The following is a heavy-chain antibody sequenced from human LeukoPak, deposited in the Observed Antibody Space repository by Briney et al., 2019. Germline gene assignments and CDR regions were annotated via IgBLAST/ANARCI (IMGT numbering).Heavy chain of an antibody. J-gene: IGHJ4*02. Sequence: ASVKVSCKASGYTFTNYGITWVRQAPGQGLEWMGWTSGYQGSTKYAQNFQGRVTMTIDTSTSTAYMDLGSRRSDDTVIYFCARCDLGTITAGPFSYWGQGTLVAVSS. CDR3: ARCDLGTITAGPFSY. V-gene: IGHV1-18*01. CDR1: GYTFTNYG. D-gene: IGHD5-24*01. CDR2: TSGYQGST.